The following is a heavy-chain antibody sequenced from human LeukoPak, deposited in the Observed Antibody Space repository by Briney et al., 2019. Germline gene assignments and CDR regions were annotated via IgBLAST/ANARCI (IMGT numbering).Heavy chain of an antibody. Sequence: PSETLPLTCTVSGGSMSRYYWSWLRQPPGKGLEWIGYMYYSGSTKYNPSLKSRVTISVDTSKNQFPLKLSSVTAADTAVYYCARSSTGSYFNYWGQGTLVTVSS. CDR2: MYYSGST. D-gene: IGHD3-3*02. CDR1: GGSMSRYY. CDR3: ARSSTGSYFNY. V-gene: IGHV4-59*01. J-gene: IGHJ4*02.